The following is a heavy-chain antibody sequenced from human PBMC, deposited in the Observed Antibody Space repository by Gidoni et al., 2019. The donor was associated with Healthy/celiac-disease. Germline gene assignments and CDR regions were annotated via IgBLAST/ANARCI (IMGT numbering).Heavy chain of an antibody. CDR1: GGAISRSSYY. D-gene: IGHD3-10*01. CDR3: ARPYGSGTFDY. Sequence: QLQPQESGPGLVKASETLSLTRTVSGGAISRSSYYWGWIRQPPGKGRAWIGSFFYSGSTYYNPSLKSLVTISVDTSKNQFSLKLSSVTAADTAVYYCARPYGSGTFDYWGQGTLVTVSS. J-gene: IGHJ4*02. CDR2: FFYSGST. V-gene: IGHV4-39*01.